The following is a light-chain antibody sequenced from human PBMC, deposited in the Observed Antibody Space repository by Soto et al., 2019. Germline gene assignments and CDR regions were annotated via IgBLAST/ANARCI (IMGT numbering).Light chain of an antibody. CDR1: NSDVGGYNF. Sequence: QSALTQPTSVAGSTGQSITISCTGTNSDVGGYNFVSWYQQHPGKAPKLMIYDVSNRPSGVSNRFSGSKSGNTASLNISGLQAEDEADYYCSSYTSSSIPYVFGIGTKLTVL. J-gene: IGLJ1*01. CDR3: SSYTSSSIPYV. V-gene: IGLV2-14*01. CDR2: DVS.